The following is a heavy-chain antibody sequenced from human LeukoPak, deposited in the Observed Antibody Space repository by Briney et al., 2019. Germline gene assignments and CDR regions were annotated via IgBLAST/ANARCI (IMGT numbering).Heavy chain of an antibody. Sequence: PPGESLRLSCAASGFTFSNYAMTWVRQAPGKGLEWVSSISGSGGSTYYADSVKGRFTISRDNSRNTLYLQMNSLRAEDSAVYYCARPISGSSAVSDYWGQGTLVTVSS. J-gene: IGHJ4*02. CDR1: GFTFSNYA. CDR3: ARPISGSSAVSDY. V-gene: IGHV3-23*01. CDR2: ISGSGGST. D-gene: IGHD2-2*01.